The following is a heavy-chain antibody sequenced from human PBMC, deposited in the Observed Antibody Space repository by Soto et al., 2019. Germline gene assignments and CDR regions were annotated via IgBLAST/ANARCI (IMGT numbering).Heavy chain of an antibody. Sequence: GGSLRLSCAASGFTFISYSMNWVRQAPGKGLEWVSYISSSSSTIYYADSVKGRFTISRDNAKNSLYLQMNSLRAEDTALYYCARDHYDSSGYYENFDYWGQGTLVTVSS. V-gene: IGHV3-48*01. CDR3: ARDHYDSSGYYENFDY. J-gene: IGHJ4*02. CDR1: GFTFISYS. CDR2: ISSSSSTI. D-gene: IGHD3-22*01.